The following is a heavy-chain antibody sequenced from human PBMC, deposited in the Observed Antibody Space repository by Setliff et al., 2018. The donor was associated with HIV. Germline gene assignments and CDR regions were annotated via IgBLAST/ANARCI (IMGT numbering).Heavy chain of an antibody. V-gene: IGHV3-33*06. CDR3: AKDRWGGKPYYFDY. CDR2: IWYDGSNK. Sequence: GGSLRLSCAASGFTFSSYGMHWVRQAPGKGLEWVAVIWYDGSNKYYADSVKGRFTISRDNSKNTLYLQMNSLKIEDTAVYYCAKDRWGGKPYYFDYWGQGTLVTVS. D-gene: IGHD7-27*01. J-gene: IGHJ4*02. CDR1: GFTFSSYG.